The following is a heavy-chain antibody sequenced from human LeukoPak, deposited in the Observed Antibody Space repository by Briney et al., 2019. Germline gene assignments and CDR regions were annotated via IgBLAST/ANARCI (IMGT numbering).Heavy chain of an antibody. V-gene: IGHV3-7*01. Sequence: PGGSLRLSCAASGFTFSSYGMDWVRQAPGKGLEWLANIREDESEINYVDSVKGRFTISRDNARNSLYLQMTSLRPEDTAVYYCAREHWSRLDSGQGTLVTVSS. CDR3: AREHWSRLD. CDR1: GFTFSSYG. CDR2: IREDESEI. D-gene: IGHD3-16*01. J-gene: IGHJ4*02.